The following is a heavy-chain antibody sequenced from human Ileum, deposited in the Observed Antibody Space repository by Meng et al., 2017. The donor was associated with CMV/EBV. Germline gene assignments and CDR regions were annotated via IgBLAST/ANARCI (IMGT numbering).Heavy chain of an antibody. CDR1: VGSTTSSTYS. D-gene: IGHD3-3*01. CDR3: ARNVGFYSSQIAY. V-gene: IGHV4-39*07. J-gene: IGHJ4*02. CDR2: VYYSGTT. Sequence: QLPLQAPGPGLMKPPTTLSLTSPASVGSTTSSTYSWGWFRQPPGKGLEWIGSVYYSGTTYYNPSLKSRVNMSIDTSKNRFSLKLSAATAADTAVYYCARNVGFYSSQIAYWGQGALVTVSS.